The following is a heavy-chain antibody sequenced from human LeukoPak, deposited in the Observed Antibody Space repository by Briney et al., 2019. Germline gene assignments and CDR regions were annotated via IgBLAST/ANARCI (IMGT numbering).Heavy chain of an antibody. V-gene: IGHV3-11*01. CDR2: ISSSGSTI. D-gene: IGHD3-9*01. CDR3: ARDGHYDILTGLFDY. J-gene: IGHJ4*02. Sequence: GGSLRLSCAASGFTFSDYYMSWIRQAPGKGLEWVSYISSSGSTIYYADSVKGRFTISRHNAKNSLYLQMNSLRAEDTAVYYCARDGHYDILTGLFDYWGQGTLVTVSS. CDR1: GFTFSDYY.